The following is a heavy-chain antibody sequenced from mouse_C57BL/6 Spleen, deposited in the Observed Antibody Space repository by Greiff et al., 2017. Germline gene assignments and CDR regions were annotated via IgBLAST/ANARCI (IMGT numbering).Heavy chain of an antibody. Sequence: VQLKESGGGLVKPGGSLKLSCAASGFTFSDYGMHWVRQAPEKGLEWVAYISSGSSTIYYADTVKGRFTISRDNAKNTLFLQMTSLRSEDTAMYYCARNYYGSRRYYYAMDYWGQGTSVTVSS. CDR1: GFTFSDYG. J-gene: IGHJ4*01. CDR3: ARNYYGSRRYYYAMDY. V-gene: IGHV5-17*01. CDR2: ISSGSSTI. D-gene: IGHD1-1*01.